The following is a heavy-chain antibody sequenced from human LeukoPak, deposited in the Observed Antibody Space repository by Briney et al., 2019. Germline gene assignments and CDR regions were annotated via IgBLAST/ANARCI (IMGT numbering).Heavy chain of an antibody. CDR3: ARDIVYCDSSGYYGSYFDY. Sequence: GGSLRLSCAASGFTFSSYWMHWVRQAPGKGLVWVSRINSDGSSTSYADSVKGRFTISRDNAKNTLYLQMNSLRAEDTAVYYCARDIVYCDSSGYYGSYFDYWGQGTLVTVSS. CDR1: GFTFSSYW. V-gene: IGHV3-74*01. J-gene: IGHJ4*02. CDR2: INSDGSST. D-gene: IGHD3-22*01.